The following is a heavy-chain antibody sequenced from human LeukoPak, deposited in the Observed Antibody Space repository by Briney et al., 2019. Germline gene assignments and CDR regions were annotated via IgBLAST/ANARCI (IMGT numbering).Heavy chain of an antibody. CDR1: GFTFSSYA. CDR2: ISGSGGST. V-gene: IGHV3-23*01. CDR3: AKASSSWTSALFDY. Sequence: GGSLRLSCAASGFTFSSYAMSWVRQAPGKGLEWVSAISGSGGSTYYADSVKGRFTISRDSSKNTLYLQMNSLRAEDTAVYYCAKASSSWTSALFDYWGQGTLVTVSS. D-gene: IGHD6-13*01. J-gene: IGHJ4*02.